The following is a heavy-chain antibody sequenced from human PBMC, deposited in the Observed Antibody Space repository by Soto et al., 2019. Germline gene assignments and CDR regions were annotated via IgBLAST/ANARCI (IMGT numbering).Heavy chain of an antibody. CDR2: ISYDGSNK. CDR3: ARDSGSIGWHSEVYFDY. CDR1: GFTFSSYA. Sequence: QVQLVESGGGVVQPGRSLRLSCAASGFTFSSYAMHWVRQAPGKGLEWVAVISYDGSNKYYADSVKGRFTISRDNSKNTLYLQMNSLRSEDTALYYCARDSGSIGWHSEVYFDYLGQGTLVTVSS. D-gene: IGHD6-19*01. V-gene: IGHV3-30-3*01. J-gene: IGHJ4*02.